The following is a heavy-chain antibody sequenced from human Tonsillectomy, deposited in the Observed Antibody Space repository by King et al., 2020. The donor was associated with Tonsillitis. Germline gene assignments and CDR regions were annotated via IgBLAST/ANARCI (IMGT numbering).Heavy chain of an antibody. D-gene: IGHD1-26*01. Sequence: VQLVESGAEVKKPGESLKISCKASGYSFTTYWIGWVRQMPGKGLEWMGIIYPGDSDTRYSPSFQGQVTISADKSISTAYLQWSSLKASDSAMYYCARKNTVGAPTRDYWGQGTVVTVSS. J-gene: IGHJ4*02. CDR2: IYPGDSDT. V-gene: IGHV5-51*01. CDR3: ARKNTVGAPTRDY. CDR1: GYSFTTYW.